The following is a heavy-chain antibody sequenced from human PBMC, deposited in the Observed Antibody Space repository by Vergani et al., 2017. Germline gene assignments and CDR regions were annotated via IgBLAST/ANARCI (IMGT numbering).Heavy chain of an antibody. CDR1: GYTFTSYD. D-gene: IGHD6-19*01. J-gene: IGHJ6*02. CDR2: MNPNRGNT. Sequence: QVQLVQSGAEVKKPGASVKVSCKASGYTFTSYDINWVRQATGQGLEWMGWMNPNRGNTGYAQKFQGRVTMTRNTSISTAYMELSSLRSEDTAVYYCARGRFVGGWLVPNYYYYGMDVWGQGTTVTVSS. V-gene: IGHV1-8*01. CDR3: ARGRFVGGWLVPNYYYYGMDV.